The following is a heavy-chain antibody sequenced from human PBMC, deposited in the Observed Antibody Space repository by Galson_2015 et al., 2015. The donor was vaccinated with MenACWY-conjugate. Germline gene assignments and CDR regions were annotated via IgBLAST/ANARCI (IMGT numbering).Heavy chain of an antibody. CDR2: MYYSGSA. CDR3: ARGVNLASMAGY. Sequence: SETLSLTCTVSGGSINSYYWSWIRQPPGKGLEWIGYMYYSGSANYNPSLKSRVTISVDTSKNQFSLTMTSVTAADTAVYYCARGVNLASMAGYWGKGTTVSVS. J-gene: IGHJ6*03. CDR1: GGSINSYY. D-gene: IGHD3-3*02. V-gene: IGHV4-59*01.